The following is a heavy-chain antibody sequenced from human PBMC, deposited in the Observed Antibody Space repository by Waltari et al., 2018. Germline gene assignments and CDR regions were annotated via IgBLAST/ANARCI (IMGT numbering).Heavy chain of an antibody. Sequence: VQLVQSGAEVKKPGASVKVSCKASGFTFSSYAMSWVRQAPGKGLEWGSAISGSGGSTNYADSVKGRFTISRDNSKNTLYLQMNSLRAEDTAVYYCAKGDDYGDYVVGSAFDPWGQGTLVTVSS. CDR2: ISGSGGST. J-gene: IGHJ5*02. V-gene: IGHV3-23*04. CDR3: AKGDDYGDYVVGSAFDP. CDR1: GFTFSSYA. D-gene: IGHD4-17*01.